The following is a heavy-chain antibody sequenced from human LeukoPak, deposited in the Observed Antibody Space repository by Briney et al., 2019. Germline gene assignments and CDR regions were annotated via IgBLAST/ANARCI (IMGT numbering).Heavy chain of an antibody. V-gene: IGHV4-4*07. J-gene: IGHJ4*02. CDR2: IYTSGST. Sequence: PSETLSLTCTVSGGSISSYYWSWIRQPAGKGLEWIGRIYTSGSTNYNPSLKSRVTMSVDTSKNQFSLKLSSVTAADTAVYYCARSGSYYDVGRKYYFDYWGQGILVTVSS. CDR3: ARSGSYYDVGRKYYFDY. CDR1: GGSISSYY. D-gene: IGHD1-26*01.